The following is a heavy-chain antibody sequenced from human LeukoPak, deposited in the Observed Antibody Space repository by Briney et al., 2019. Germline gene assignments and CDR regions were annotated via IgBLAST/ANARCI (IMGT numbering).Heavy chain of an antibody. CDR3: ARGNRYSSSPLRG. CDR1: GFTFSSHG. V-gene: IGHV3-23*01. D-gene: IGHD6-13*01. J-gene: IGHJ4*02. Sequence: PGGSLRLSCAASGFTFSSHGIDWVRQAPGKGLEWVSGISPSGDILYYADSVKGRFTISRDNFKNTLSLEMNSLRAADTAVYYCARGNRYSSSPLRGWGQGTLVTVSS. CDR2: ISPSGDIL.